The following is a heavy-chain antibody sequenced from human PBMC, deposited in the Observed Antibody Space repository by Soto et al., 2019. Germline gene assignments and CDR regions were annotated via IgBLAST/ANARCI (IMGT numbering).Heavy chain of an antibody. J-gene: IGHJ4*02. Sequence: PSEILSLTCTVSGGSIISYHWSWIRQSPGKGLEWIGYTSNSAPTIYNPSLKSRVTISADTSKNQFSLRLSSVTAADTAVYFCARLFRDVYNAVEYWGQGALVTVSS. V-gene: IGHV4-59*08. D-gene: IGHD3-3*01. CDR1: GGSIISYH. CDR3: ARLFRDVYNAVEY. CDR2: TSNSAPT.